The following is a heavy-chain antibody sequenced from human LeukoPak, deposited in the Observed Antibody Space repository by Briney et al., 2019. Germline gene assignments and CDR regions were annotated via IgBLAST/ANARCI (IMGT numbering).Heavy chain of an antibody. V-gene: IGHV4-39*01. CDR3: ATVINSGSYSGIDY. CDR2: IYYSGST. Sequence: SETLSLTCTVSGGSISSSSYYWGWIRQPPGKGLEWIGSIYYSGSTYYNPSLKSRVTISVDTSKNQFSLKLSSVTAADTAVYYRATVINSGSYSGIDYWGQGTLVTVSS. D-gene: IGHD1-26*01. CDR1: GGSISSSSYY. J-gene: IGHJ4*02.